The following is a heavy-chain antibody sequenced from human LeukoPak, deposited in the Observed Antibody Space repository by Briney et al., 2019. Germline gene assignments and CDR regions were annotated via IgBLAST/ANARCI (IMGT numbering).Heavy chain of an antibody. CDR1: GYTFTACY. CDR3: AREDWNYGQFDY. D-gene: IGHD1-7*01. J-gene: IGHJ4*02. V-gene: IGHV1-2*02. Sequence: GASGKVSCKASGYTFTACYMHWVRQAPGQGLEWMGWINPNSGGTNYAQKFQGRVTMTRDTSISTAYVELSRLRSDDTAVYYCAREDWNYGQFDYWGQGTLVTVSS. CDR2: INPNSGGT.